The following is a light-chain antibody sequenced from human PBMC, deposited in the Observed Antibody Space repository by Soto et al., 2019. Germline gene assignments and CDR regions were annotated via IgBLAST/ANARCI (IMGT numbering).Light chain of an antibody. V-gene: IGKV3-11*01. CDR3: PQRSNWPLT. CDR2: DAS. Sequence: EIVLTQSPATLSLSPGEGATLSCRASQSINSYLAWYQQKPGQAPRLLIYDASNRATGVPARFSGFGSGADFTLTITSLEPEDSAIYYCPQRSNWPLTFGGRTKADIK. J-gene: IGKJ4*01. CDR1: QSINSY.